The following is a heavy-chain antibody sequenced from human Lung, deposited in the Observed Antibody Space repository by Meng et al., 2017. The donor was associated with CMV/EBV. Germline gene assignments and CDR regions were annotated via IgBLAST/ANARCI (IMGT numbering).Heavy chain of an antibody. Sequence: ESLKISXAASGFTFSDYSLNWVRQAPGKGLEWISYISFSGTTMYYADSVKDRFTISRDYAKNSLYLQMNSLRAENTAVYDCARNWGYNNGTSYYWGLFDYWGQGTLVTVSS. CDR1: GFTFSDYS. CDR2: ISFSGTTM. CDR3: ARNWGYNNGTSYYWGLFDY. V-gene: IGHV3-48*04. D-gene: IGHD3-22*01. J-gene: IGHJ4*02.